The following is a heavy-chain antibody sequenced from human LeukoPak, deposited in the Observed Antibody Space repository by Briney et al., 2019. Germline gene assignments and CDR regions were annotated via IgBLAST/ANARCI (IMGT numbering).Heavy chain of an antibody. V-gene: IGHV3-43D*03. Sequence: GGSLRLSCAASGFTFDDYAMRWVRQAPGKGLEWVSLITWDAGSTYYADSVKGRFTISRDNSKNSLYQQMNSLRPEDTALYYCAKGTSSWHEFDYWGQGTLVTVSS. CDR2: ITWDAGST. D-gene: IGHD6-13*01. CDR3: AKGTSSWHEFDY. CDR1: GFTFDDYA. J-gene: IGHJ4*02.